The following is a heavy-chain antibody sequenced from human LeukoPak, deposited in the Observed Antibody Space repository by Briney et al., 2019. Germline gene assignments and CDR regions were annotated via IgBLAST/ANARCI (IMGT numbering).Heavy chain of an antibody. D-gene: IGHD6-19*01. J-gene: IGHJ3*02. V-gene: IGHV1-18*01. CDR2: MNIYNGHT. Sequence: GASVKVSCKASGYIFTSHGISWVRQVPGQGLEWMGWMNIYNGHTSNARKVQSRVTMTRDTSTTTAYMELRNLRFDDTALYYCARWRTSGLGGTFDIWGQGTAVTVSS. CDR3: ARWRTSGLGGTFDI. CDR1: GYIFTSHG.